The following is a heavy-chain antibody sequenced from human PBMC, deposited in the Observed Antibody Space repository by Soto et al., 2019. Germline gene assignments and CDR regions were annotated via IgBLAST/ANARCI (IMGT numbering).Heavy chain of an antibody. CDR2: IYPGDSDT. D-gene: IGHD2-15*01. CDR1: GYSFTSYW. CDR3: ARLRCSGGSQPCWFDP. V-gene: IGHV5-51*03. Sequence: EVQLVQSGAEVKKPGESLKISCKGSGYSFTSYWIGWVRQMPGKGLEWMGIIYPGDSDTRYSPSFQGQVTISADNSIGTAHTQWTSLKAADTAMYCCARLRCSGGSQPCWFDPWGQGTLVTVSS. J-gene: IGHJ5*02.